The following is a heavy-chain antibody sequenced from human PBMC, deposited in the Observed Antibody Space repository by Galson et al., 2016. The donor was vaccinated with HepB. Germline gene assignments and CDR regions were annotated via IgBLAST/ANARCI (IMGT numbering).Heavy chain of an antibody. CDR1: GFSFTNYW. D-gene: IGHD2-2*01. J-gene: IGHJ3*02. CDR2: IDPSDSFK. V-gene: IGHV5-10-1*01. CDR3: ARSRLGYCSNTRCYGDDGYDM. Sequence: QSGAEVKKPGESLRISCGGSGFSFTNYWITWVRQMPGKGLEWMGRIDPSDSFKNYSPSFQGHVTTSADKSTSTAYLQWGSLKASDTDMYYCARSRLGYCSNTRCYGDDGYDMWGQGTMVIVSS.